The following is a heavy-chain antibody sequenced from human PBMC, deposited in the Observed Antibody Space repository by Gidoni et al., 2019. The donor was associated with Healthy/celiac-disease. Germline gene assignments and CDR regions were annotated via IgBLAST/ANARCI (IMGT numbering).Heavy chain of an antibody. J-gene: IGHJ6*02. CDR2: IYTSGST. Sequence: QVQLQESGPGLVQPSETLSLTCTVPGGSISSYYWSWIRQPAGKGLEWIGRIYTSGSTNYNPSRKSRVTMSVDTSKNQFSLKLSSVTAADTAVYYCATSRDSSSWSLYYYYGMDVWGQGTTVTVSS. CDR1: GGSISSYY. D-gene: IGHD6-13*01. CDR3: ATSRDSSSWSLYYYYGMDV. V-gene: IGHV4-4*07.